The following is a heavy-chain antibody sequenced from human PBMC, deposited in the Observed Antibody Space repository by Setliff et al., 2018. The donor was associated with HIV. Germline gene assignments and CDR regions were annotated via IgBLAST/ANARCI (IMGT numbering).Heavy chain of an antibody. CDR2: IIPIFGTP. V-gene: IGHV1-69*06. D-gene: IGHD3-22*01. CDR1: GGTFSSFA. CDR3: ARWREDRRDFDY. J-gene: IGHJ4*02. Sequence: SVKVSCKASGGTFSSFAISWVRQAPGQGLEWLGRIIPIFGTPNYAQKFQGRVTITADKSTSTAYMELSSLRSEDTAVYYCARWREDRRDFDYWGQGTLVTVS.